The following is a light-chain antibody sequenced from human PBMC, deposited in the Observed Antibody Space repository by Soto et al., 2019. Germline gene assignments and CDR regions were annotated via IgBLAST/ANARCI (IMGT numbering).Light chain of an antibody. J-gene: IGLJ1*01. CDR2: DVT. CDR3: SSYTSSSTPYV. V-gene: IGLV2-14*01. Sequence: QSALTQPASVSGSPGQSITISCTGTSSDDGVYNYVSWYQQHPVKAPKLMIYDVTNRPSGVSDRFSGSKSGNTASLTISGLQAEDEADYYCSSYTSSSTPYVFGTGTKVTVL. CDR1: SSDDGVYNY.